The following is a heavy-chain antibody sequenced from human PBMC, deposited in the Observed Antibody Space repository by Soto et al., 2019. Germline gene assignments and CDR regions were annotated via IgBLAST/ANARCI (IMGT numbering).Heavy chain of an antibody. Sequence: QVQLQESGPGMVKPSETLSLTCTVSDGSISRGDYYWSWIRQPPGKGLEWIGYMHKSGSAYYNPSLKGRPTISIDTSLNQFSLKVNSMTAADTAVYYCARTRYYDFWRIDYWGQGTLVTVSS. V-gene: IGHV4-30-4*01. CDR3: ARTRYYDFWRIDY. CDR2: MHKSGSA. CDR1: DGSISRGDYY. J-gene: IGHJ4*02. D-gene: IGHD3-3*01.